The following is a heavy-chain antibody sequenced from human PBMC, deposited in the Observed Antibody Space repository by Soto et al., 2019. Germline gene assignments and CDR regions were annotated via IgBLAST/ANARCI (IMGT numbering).Heavy chain of an antibody. CDR2: ISSTTNYI. V-gene: IGHV3-21*01. Sequence: GESLKISCAASGFTFTRYSMNWVRQAPGKGLEWVSSISSTTNYIYYADSMKGRFTVSRDNAKNSVYLDMNSLSAEDTAVYYCARESEDLTSNFDYWGQGTLVTSPQ. J-gene: IGHJ4*02. CDR1: GFTFTRYS. CDR3: ARESEDLTSNFDY.